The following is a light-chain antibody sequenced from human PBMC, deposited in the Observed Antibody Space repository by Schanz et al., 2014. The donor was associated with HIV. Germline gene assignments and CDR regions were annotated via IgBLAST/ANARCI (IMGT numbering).Light chain of an antibody. CDR2: DVS. J-gene: IGLJ3*02. CDR3: SSYTSFGTLV. CDR1: SGDLGYY. Sequence: QSALTQFPSASGSPGQSVTLSCTETSGDLGYYVSWYQQHPGKAPKLMIYDVSYRPSGVSNRVSGSKSGNTASLTISGLQAEDEAHYYCSSYTSFGTLVFGGGTQLTVL. V-gene: IGLV2-14*03.